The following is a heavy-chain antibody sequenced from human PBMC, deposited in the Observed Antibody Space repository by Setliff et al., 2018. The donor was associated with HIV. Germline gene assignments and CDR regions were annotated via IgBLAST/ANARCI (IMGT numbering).Heavy chain of an antibody. CDR2: IFYSGST. V-gene: IGHV4-4*08. CDR1: GGSISSYY. D-gene: IGHD6-19*01. Sequence: PSETLSLTCTVSGGSISSYYWSWIRQPPGEGLEWIGYIFYSGSTNYNPSLKSRVTISIDTSKNQFSLKLNSVTAADTAMYYCARDGGSSGWYFVLGYSDYWGPGTLVTVSS. CDR3: ARDGGSSGWYFVLGYSDY. J-gene: IGHJ4*02.